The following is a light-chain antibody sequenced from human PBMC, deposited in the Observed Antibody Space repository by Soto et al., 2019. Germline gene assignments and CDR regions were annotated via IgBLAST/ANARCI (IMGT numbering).Light chain of an antibody. CDR1: QTIARNF. CDR3: HQYGTSPQT. Sequence: EIVLTQSPGTLSLSPGERATLSCRASQTIARNFLAGYQQKPGQAPRLLIYGVFSRATGVPDRFRGSGSGTDFSLTISGLEPEDLAVYYCHQYGTSPQTFGQGTKVETK. V-gene: IGKV3-20*01. J-gene: IGKJ1*01. CDR2: GVF.